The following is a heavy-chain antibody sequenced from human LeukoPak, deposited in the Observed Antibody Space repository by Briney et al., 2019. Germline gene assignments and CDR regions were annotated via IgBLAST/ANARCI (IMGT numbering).Heavy chain of an antibody. V-gene: IGHV4-34*01. CDR1: GGSFSGYY. CDR2: INHSRST. Sequence: SETLSLTCAVYGGSFSGYYWSWIRQPPGKGLEWIGEINHSRSTNYNPSLKSRVTISVDTSKNQFSLKLSSVTAADTAVYYCARTPHIVVVVAATPYYYGMDVWGKGTTVTVSS. CDR3: ARTPHIVVVVAATPYYYGMDV. D-gene: IGHD2-15*01. J-gene: IGHJ6*04.